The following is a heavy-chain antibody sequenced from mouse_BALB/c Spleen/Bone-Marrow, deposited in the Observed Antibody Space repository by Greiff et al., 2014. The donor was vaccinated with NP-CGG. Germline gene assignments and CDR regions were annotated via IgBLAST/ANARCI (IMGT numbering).Heavy chain of an antibody. CDR1: GYTFTDYE. V-gene: IGHV1-15*01. J-gene: IGHJ4*01. CDR2: IDPETGGT. D-gene: IGHD2-1*01. Sequence: QVQLKDSGAELVRPGASVALSCKASGYTFTDYEMHWVKQTPVHGLEWIGAIDPETGGTAYNQKFKGKATLTADKSSSTAYMELRSLTSEDSAVDYCTRSLYGNYVMDFWGQGTSVTVSS. CDR3: TRSLYGNYVMDF.